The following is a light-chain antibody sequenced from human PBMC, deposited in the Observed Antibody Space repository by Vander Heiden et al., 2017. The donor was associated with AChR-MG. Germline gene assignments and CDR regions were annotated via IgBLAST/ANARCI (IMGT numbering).Light chain of an antibody. CDR1: SSNIGAGYD. V-gene: IGLV1-40*01. J-gene: IGLJ1*01. CDR2: ANS. Sequence: QSVLTQPPSVSGAPAQRVTVSCTGSSSNIGAGYDVHWYQQLPGTAPKLLLYANSNRPSGVPDRFSGSKSGTSASLAITGLQAEDEADYYCQSYDSSLSGYVFGTGTKVTVL. CDR3: QSYDSSLSGYV.